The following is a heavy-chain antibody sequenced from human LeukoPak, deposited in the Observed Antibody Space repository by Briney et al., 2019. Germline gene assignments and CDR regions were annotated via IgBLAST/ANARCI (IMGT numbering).Heavy chain of an antibody. CDR3: ARDKYSGFVFDC. J-gene: IGHJ4*02. Sequence: GGSLRLSCRASGFTFSNYWMTWVRQAPGKGLEWVANLKEDGGEENFVDSVKGRFTISRDNAKNSLYLQMNSLRVDDTAVYYCARDKYSGFVFDCWGQGTLVTVSS. D-gene: IGHD5-12*01. V-gene: IGHV3-7*01. CDR2: LKEDGGEE. CDR1: GFTFSNYW.